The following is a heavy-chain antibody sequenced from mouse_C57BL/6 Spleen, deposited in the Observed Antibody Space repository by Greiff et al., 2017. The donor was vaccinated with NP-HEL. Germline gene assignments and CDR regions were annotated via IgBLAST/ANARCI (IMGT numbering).Heavy chain of an antibody. CDR1: GFTFSSYA. CDR2: ISSGGDYI. CDR3: TRSLITTVVAPHYYAMDY. J-gene: IGHJ4*01. D-gene: IGHD1-1*01. V-gene: IGHV5-9-1*02. Sequence: EVQRVESGEGLVKPGGSLKLSCAASGFTFSSYAMSWVRQTPEKRLEWVAYISSGGDYIYYADTVKGRFTISRDNARNTLYLQMSSLKSEDTAMYYCTRSLITTVVAPHYYAMDYWGQGTSVTVSS.